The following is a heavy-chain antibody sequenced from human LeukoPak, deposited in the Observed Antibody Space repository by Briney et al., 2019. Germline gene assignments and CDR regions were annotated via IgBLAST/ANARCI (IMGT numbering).Heavy chain of an antibody. D-gene: IGHD3-3*01. Sequence: ASVKVSCKASGYTFTDYYMHWVRQAPGQGLEWMGGIIPIFGTANYAQKFQGRVTITADESTSTAYMELSSLRSEDTAVYYCARGGVDFGVVMPFDYWGQGTLVTVSS. V-gene: IGHV1-69*13. CDR2: IIPIFGTA. CDR3: ARGGVDFGVVMPFDY. J-gene: IGHJ4*02. CDR1: GYTFTDYY.